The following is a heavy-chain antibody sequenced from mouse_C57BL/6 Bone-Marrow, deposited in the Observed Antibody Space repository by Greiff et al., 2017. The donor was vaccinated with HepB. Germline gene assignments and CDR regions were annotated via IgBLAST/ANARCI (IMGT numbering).Heavy chain of an antibody. CDR2: ISYDGSN. CDR3: ARVPYYYGSNCYWYFDV. J-gene: IGHJ1*03. V-gene: IGHV3-6*01. CDR1: GYSITSGYY. D-gene: IGHD1-1*01. Sequence: EVKLEESGPGLVKPSQSLSLTCSVTGYSITSGYYWNWIRQFPGNKLEWMGYISYDGSNNYNPSLKNRISITRDTSKNQFFLKLNFVTTEDTATYYCARVPYYYGSNCYWYFDVWGTGTTVTVSS.